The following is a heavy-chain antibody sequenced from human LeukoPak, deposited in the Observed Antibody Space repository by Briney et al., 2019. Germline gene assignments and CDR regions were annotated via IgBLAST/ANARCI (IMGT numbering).Heavy chain of an antibody. J-gene: IGHJ5*02. CDR3: TRAGTPYDFWSGSQFDP. D-gene: IGHD3-3*01. V-gene: IGHV4-4*07. Sequence: SETLSLTCTVSGGSISNYYWSWIRQPAGKGLEWIGRIYTSGSTNYNPSLKSRVTMSVDTSNNQISLKLTSCTAADTALYYCTRAGTPYDFWSGSQFDPWGQGILVTVSS. CDR1: GGSISNYY. CDR2: IYTSGST.